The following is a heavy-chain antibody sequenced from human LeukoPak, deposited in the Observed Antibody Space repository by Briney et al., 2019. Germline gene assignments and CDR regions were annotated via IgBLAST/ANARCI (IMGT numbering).Heavy chain of an antibody. V-gene: IGHV3-74*01. CDR3: VRDLGGRSGH. D-gene: IGHD1-26*01. CDR1: GFTFSSNW. J-gene: IGHJ4*02. Sequence: GGSLRLSCAASGFTFSSNWMHWVRQAPGKGLVWVSRINEDGSTTNYADSVKGRSTIFGDNAKNTLYLQMNSLRAEDTAVYYCVRDLGGRSGHWGQGTLVTVSS. CDR2: INEDGSTT.